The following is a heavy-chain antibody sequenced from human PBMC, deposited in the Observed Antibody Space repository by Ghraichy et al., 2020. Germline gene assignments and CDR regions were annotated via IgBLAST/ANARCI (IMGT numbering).Heavy chain of an antibody. J-gene: IGHJ3*02. V-gene: IGHV3-7*03. CDR3: SAGDTFDI. CDR1: GLIFSSYW. CDR2: INQDGREK. Sequence: GASLRLSCAASGLIFSSYWMTWVRQAPGKGLEWVANINQDGREKYYVGSVKGRFTISRDNAKNCLYLEMNNLGAEDTAVYSCSAGDTFDIWGRGTMVTVSS. D-gene: IGHD3-10*01.